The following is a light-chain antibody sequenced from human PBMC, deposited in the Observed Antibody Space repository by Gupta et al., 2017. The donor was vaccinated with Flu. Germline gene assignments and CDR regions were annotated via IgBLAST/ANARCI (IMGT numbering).Light chain of an antibody. V-gene: IGKV1-9*01. Sequence: DIRFTQSPSLLSASVVDRVTITFRASQEIFSYLAWYQQKPGQAPKFLIYAASSLQGGVPSRFSGGGSGTEFTLTIDSLQAEDFATYLCRQYKDCPYSFGHGTKL. CDR2: AAS. J-gene: IGKJ2*03. CDR1: QEIFSY. CDR3: RQYKDCPYS.